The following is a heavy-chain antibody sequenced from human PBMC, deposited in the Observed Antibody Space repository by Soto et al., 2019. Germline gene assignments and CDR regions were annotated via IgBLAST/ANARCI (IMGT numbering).Heavy chain of an antibody. CDR1: GGSISSGGYS. D-gene: IGHD2-2*01. J-gene: IGHJ6*02. CDR3: TSCYPGVSDSYYGMDV. V-gene: IGHV4-30-2*01. Sequence: SETLSLTCAVSGGSISSGGYSWSWIRQPPGKGLEWIGYIYHSGSTYYNPSLKSRVTISVDRSKNQFSLKLSSVTAADTAVYYCTSCYPGVSDSYYGMDVGGPGTSVTVSS. CDR2: IYHSGST.